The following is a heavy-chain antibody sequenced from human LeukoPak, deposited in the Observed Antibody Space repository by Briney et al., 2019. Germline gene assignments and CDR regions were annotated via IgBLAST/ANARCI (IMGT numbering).Heavy chain of an antibody. V-gene: IGHV4-59*08. CDR3: ASMYYYDSSGYYLRGGFDY. D-gene: IGHD3-22*01. CDR2: IYYSGST. Sequence: SETLSLTCTVSGGSISSYYWSWIRQPPGKGLEWIGYIYYSGSTNYNPSLKSRVTISVDTSKNQFSLKLSSVTAADTAVYYCASMYYYDSSGYYLRGGFDYWGQGTLVTVSS. J-gene: IGHJ4*02. CDR1: GGSISSYY.